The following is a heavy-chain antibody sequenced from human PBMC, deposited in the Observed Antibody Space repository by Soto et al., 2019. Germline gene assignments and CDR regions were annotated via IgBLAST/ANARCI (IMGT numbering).Heavy chain of an antibody. D-gene: IGHD1-1*01. CDR3: ARHTRTLLQAPFDY. J-gene: IGHJ4*02. V-gene: IGHV4-39*01. CDR1: GGSIGSSIYF. CDR2: MSYSGST. Sequence: PSQTLSLTCTVSGGSIGSSIYFWGWIRQPPGKGLEWIGSMSYSGSTYYNPSLKSRVTISLDTSKTQFSLRLSSVTVEDTAVYYCARHTRTLLQAPFDYWGQGTLVTVS.